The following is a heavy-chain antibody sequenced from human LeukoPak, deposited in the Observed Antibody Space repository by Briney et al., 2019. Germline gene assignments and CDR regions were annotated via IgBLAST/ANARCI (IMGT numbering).Heavy chain of an antibody. Sequence: GGSLRLSCAASGFTFSGFWMDCVRQAPGKGLVWVSRINSDGSSTSYADSVKGRFTISRANAKNTLYLHMNSLRAEDTAVYYCQRDDLYYYDRSGYPGGYWGQGTLVTVSS. D-gene: IGHD3-22*01. J-gene: IGHJ4*02. V-gene: IGHV3-74*01. CDR3: QRDDLYYYDRSGYPGGY. CDR2: INSDGSST. CDR1: GFTFSGFW.